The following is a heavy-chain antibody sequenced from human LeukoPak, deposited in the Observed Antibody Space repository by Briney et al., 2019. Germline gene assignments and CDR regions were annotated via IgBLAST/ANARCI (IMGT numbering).Heavy chain of an antibody. CDR1: GFTFSSYA. J-gene: IGHJ6*03. Sequence: GSLRLSCAASGFTFSSYAMSWVRQAPGKGLEWIGEINHSGSTNYNPSLKSRVTISVDTSKNQFSLKLSSVTAADTAVYYCARLVRHIVVVTAGTYYYYYMDVWGKGTTVTISS. D-gene: IGHD2-21*02. V-gene: IGHV4-34*01. CDR2: INHSGST. CDR3: ARLVRHIVVVTAGTYYYYYMDV.